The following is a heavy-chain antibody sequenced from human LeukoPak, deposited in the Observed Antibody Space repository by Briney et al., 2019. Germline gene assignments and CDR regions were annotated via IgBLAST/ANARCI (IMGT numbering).Heavy chain of an antibody. CDR3: ARDNSVEDTAWWFDP. J-gene: IGHJ5*02. V-gene: IGHV1-46*01. CDR1: GYTFTSYY. Sequence: ASVKVSCKASGYTFTSYYMHWVRQAPGQGLEWMGIINPSGGSTSYAQKSQGRVTMTRDTSTSTDYMELSSLRSEDTAVYYCARDNSVEDTAWWFDPWGQGTLVTVSS. CDR2: INPSGGST. D-gene: IGHD4-23*01.